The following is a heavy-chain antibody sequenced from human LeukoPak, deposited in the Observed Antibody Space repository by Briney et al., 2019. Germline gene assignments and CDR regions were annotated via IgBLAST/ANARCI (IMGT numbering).Heavy chain of an antibody. D-gene: IGHD1-26*01. V-gene: IGHV4-39*07. CDR3: ARKVGAKGAFDI. CDR2: TYTSGST. J-gene: IGHJ3*02. Sequence: SETLSLTCTVSGGSISSSSYYWGWIRQPPGKGLEWIGRTYTSGSTNYDPSLKSRVTISVDTSKNQFSLKLSSVTAADTAVYYCARKVGAKGAFDIWGQGTMVTVSS. CDR1: GGSISSSSYY.